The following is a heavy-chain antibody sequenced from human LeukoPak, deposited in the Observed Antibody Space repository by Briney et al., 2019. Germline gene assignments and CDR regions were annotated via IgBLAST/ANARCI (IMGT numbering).Heavy chain of an antibody. Sequence: GRSLRLSCAASGFTFDDYAMHWVRQASGKGLEWVSGISWNSGSIGYADSVKGRFTISRDNAKNSLYLQMNSLRAEDTALYYCAKSSGSYYNDFDYWGQGTLVTVSS. V-gene: IGHV3-9*01. CDR2: ISWNSGSI. J-gene: IGHJ4*02. CDR3: AKSSGSYYNDFDY. CDR1: GFTFDDYA. D-gene: IGHD1-26*01.